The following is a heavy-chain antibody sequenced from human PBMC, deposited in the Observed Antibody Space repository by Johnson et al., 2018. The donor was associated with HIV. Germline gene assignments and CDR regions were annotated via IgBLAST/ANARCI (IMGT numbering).Heavy chain of an antibody. J-gene: IGHJ3*01. D-gene: IGHD1-26*01. Sequence: QVQLVESGGRVVRPGGSLRLSCAASGFTFHDYGMTWVRQAPGKGLEWVAVIWYDGSNKYYADSVKGRFTISRDNAKNTLFLEMNGLRVEDTAVYCCARDSSGSLDWGQGTMVTVSS. CDR1: GFTFHDYG. V-gene: IGHV3-33*07. CDR2: IWYDGSNK. CDR3: ARDSSGSLD.